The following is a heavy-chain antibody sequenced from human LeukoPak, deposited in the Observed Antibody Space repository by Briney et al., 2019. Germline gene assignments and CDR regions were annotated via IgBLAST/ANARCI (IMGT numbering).Heavy chain of an antibody. J-gene: IGHJ5*02. CDR3: ASPATGYSSSWYPP. CDR1: GFTFSDYY. V-gene: IGHV3-11*01. D-gene: IGHD6-13*01. Sequence: PGGSLRLSCAASGFTFSDYYMSWIRQAPGKGLEWVSYISSRGSTIYYADSVKGRFTISRDNAKNSLYLQMNSLRAEDTAVYYCASPATGYSSSWYPPWGQGTLVTVSS. CDR2: ISSRGSTI.